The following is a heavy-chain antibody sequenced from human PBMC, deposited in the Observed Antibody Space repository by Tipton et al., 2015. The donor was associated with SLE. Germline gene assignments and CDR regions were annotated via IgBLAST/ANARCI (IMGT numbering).Heavy chain of an antibody. CDR2: IRYDGTNK. CDR1: GFTFSSYE. CDR3: AKDYLHITK. J-gene: IGHJ4*02. Sequence: SLRLSCAASGFTFSSYEMNWVRQAPGKGLEWVAFIRYDGTNKYYADSVKGRFTISRDNSKNTLYLQMSSLRVEDTAVYYCAKDYLHITKWGQGTLVTVSS. V-gene: IGHV3-30*02. D-gene: IGHD2-21*01.